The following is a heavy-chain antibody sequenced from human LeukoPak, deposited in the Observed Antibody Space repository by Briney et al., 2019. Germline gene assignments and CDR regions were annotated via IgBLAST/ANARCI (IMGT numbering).Heavy chain of an antibody. CDR2: ISWNSASI. J-gene: IGHJ3*02. Sequence: GGSLRLSCAASGFTFDDYATHWVRQVPGKGLEWVSGISWNSASIGYADSVKGRFTISRDNAKNSLYLQMNSLRGDDTAFYYCAKDRGRYYDSSGAFDIWGQGTLVTVSS. CDR3: AKDRGRYYDSSGAFDI. D-gene: IGHD3-22*01. V-gene: IGHV3-9*01. CDR1: GFTFDDYA.